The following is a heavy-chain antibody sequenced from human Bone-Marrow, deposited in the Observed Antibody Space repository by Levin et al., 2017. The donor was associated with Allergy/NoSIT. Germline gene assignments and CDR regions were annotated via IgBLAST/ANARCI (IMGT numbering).Heavy chain of an antibody. J-gene: IGHJ3*02. D-gene: IGHD3-22*01. V-gene: IGHV4-34*01. Sequence: SETLSLTCAVYGGSFSGYYWSWIRQPPGKGLEWIGEINHSGSTNYNPSLKSRVTISVDTSKNQFSLKLSSVTAADTAVYYCARQEAYYYDSISIGAFDSWGQGTMVTVSS. CDR2: INHSGST. CDR3: ARQEAYYYDSISIGAFDS. CDR1: GGSFSGYY.